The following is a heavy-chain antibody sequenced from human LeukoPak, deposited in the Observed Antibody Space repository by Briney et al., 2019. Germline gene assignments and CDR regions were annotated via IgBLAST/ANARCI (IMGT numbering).Heavy chain of an antibody. CDR1: GFTFSSYQ. CDR2: ISSSGSST. J-gene: IGHJ4*02. Sequence: GGSLRLSCAASGFTFSSYQMNGVRQAPGKGLEWVSYISSSGSSTYYADSVKGRFTISRDNAKNSLSLQMNSLRVEDTAVYYCAREGAGGDRDYWGQGTLVTVSS. V-gene: IGHV3-48*03. D-gene: IGHD4-17*01. CDR3: AREGAGGDRDY.